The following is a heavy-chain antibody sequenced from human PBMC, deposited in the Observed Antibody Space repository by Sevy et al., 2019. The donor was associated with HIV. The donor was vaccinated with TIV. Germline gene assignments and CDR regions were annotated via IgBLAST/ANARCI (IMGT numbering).Heavy chain of an antibody. D-gene: IGHD3-10*01. V-gene: IGHV3-7*01. CDR1: GFTFSSYW. CDR2: IKQDGSEK. J-gene: IGHJ4*02. CDR3: ARDRVYYYGSGSYTYYFDY. Sequence: GGSLRLSCAASGFTFSSYWMSWVRQAPGKGLEWVANIKQDGSEKYYVDSVKGRFTISRDNAKNSLFLQINGLRAEDTAVYYCARDRVYYYGSGSYTYYFDYWGQGTLVTVSS.